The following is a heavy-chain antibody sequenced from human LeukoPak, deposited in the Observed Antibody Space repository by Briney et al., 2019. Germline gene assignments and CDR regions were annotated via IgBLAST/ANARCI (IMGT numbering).Heavy chain of an antibody. Sequence: SCKASGGTFSSYGMHWVRQAPGKGLEWVAVIWYDGSNKYYADSVKGRFTIFGDNSKNTLYLQMNSLRAEDTAVYYCARDRRAGSYFDYWGQGTLVTVSS. J-gene: IGHJ4*03. V-gene: IGHV3-33*01. CDR2: IWYDGSNK. CDR1: GGTFSSYG. CDR3: ARDRRAGSYFDY.